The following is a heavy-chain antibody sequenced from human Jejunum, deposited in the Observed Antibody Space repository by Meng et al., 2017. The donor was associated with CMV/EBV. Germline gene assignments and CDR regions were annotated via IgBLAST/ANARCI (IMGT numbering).Heavy chain of an antibody. J-gene: IGHJ4*02. CDR1: GYTFTNHG. Sequence: QVQLMQSGAEVKKPGASVRVSCKASGYTFTNHGITWVRLAPGQGLEWMGWISGYNGDTKYAQTLQGRLTMTTDTSTSTAYMELRSLRSDDTAVYYCARVEVGITSGDYWGQGTLVTVSS. D-gene: IGHD1-26*01. CDR2: ISGYNGDT. CDR3: ARVEVGITSGDY. V-gene: IGHV1-18*01.